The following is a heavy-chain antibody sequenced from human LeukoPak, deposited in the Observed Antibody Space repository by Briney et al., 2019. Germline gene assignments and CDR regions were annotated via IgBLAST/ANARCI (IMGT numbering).Heavy chain of an antibody. J-gene: IGHJ4*02. V-gene: IGHV1-2*06. Sequence: ASVTVSCKASGYXFTAYYIHWVRQAPGQGREWMGLMNPNSGGTNYAQKFQGRATMTRDTSISTAYMELSRLRSDDTAVYYCARANMITFGGVIVPSLLDYWGQGTLVTVSS. CDR1: GYXFTAYY. D-gene: IGHD3-16*02. CDR3: ARANMITFGGVIVPSLLDY. CDR2: MNPNSGGT.